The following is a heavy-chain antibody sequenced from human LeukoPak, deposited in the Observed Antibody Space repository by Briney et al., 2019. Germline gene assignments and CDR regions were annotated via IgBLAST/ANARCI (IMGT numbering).Heavy chain of an antibody. V-gene: IGHV3-30*02. CDR1: GFIFSNYA. D-gene: IGHD2-21*01. J-gene: IGHJ4*02. Sequence: GGSLRLSCVASGFIFSNYAVHWVRQAPGKGLEWVAFIQFDGSGKYYADSVKGRFTVSRDNSKNTLYLQMNSLRVEDTAIYYCARDTPGFGGDDFDYWGQGTLVIVSS. CDR3: ARDTPGFGGDDFDY. CDR2: IQFDGSGK.